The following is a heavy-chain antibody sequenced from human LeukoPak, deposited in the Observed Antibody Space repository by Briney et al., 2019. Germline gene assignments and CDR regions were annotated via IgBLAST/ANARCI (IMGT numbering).Heavy chain of an antibody. Sequence: WVRQAPGKGLEWIGSIYYSGSTYYNPSLKSRVTISVDTSKNQFSLKLSSVTAADTAVYYCARHSIDIVVVTAFFDYWGQGTLVTVSS. V-gene: IGHV4-39*01. CDR3: ARHSIDIVVVTAFFDY. D-gene: IGHD2-21*02. CDR2: IYYSGST. J-gene: IGHJ4*02.